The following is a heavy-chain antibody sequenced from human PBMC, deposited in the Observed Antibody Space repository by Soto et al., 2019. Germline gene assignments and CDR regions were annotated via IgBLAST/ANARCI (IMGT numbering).Heavy chain of an antibody. CDR1: VFTFSSYA. CDR3: VKGIVGATTDYFDY. Sequence: PGGALRLSCSASVFTFSSYAMHWVRQAPGKGLEYVSAISSNGGSTYYADSVKGRFTISRDNSKNTLYLQMSSLRAEDTAVYYCVKGIVGATTDYFDYWGQGTLVTVSS. V-gene: IGHV3-64D*06. D-gene: IGHD1-26*01. J-gene: IGHJ4*02. CDR2: ISSNGGST.